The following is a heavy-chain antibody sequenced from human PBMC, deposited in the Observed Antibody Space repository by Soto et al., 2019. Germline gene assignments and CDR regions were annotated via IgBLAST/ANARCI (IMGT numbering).Heavy chain of an antibody. CDR2: IYYSGST. V-gene: IGHV4-30-4*01. Sequence: SETLSLTCAVSGGSISSGDYYWSWIRQPPGKGLEWIGYIYYSGSTYYNPSLKSRVTISVDTSKNQFSLKLSSVTAADTAVYYCARDFGARDYYDSSGYYYYYYGMDVWGQGTTVTVSS. D-gene: IGHD3-22*01. J-gene: IGHJ6*02. CDR3: ARDFGARDYYDSSGYYYYYYGMDV. CDR1: GGSISSGDYY.